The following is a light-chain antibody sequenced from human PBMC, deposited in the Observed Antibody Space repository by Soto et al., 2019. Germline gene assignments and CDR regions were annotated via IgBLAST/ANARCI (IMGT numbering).Light chain of an antibody. J-gene: IGLJ3*02. V-gene: IGLV1-44*01. CDR1: NSNVGSNT. CDR3: AAWDDSLNSLL. CDR2: TND. Sequence: QSALTQPPSTSGTPGQRVTISCSGSNSNVGSNTVNWFQQLPGMAPKLLIYTNDQRPSGVPDRFSGTKSGTSASLAINSLQSEDEADYYCAAWDDSLNSLLFGGGTKLTVL.